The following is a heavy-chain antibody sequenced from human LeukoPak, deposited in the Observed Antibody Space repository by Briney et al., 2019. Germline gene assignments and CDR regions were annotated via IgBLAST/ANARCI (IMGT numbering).Heavy chain of an antibody. D-gene: IGHD3-10*01. V-gene: IGHV3-69-1*02. Sequence: PGGSLRLSCAASGFTFSDYYMNWVRQAPGKGLEWVSVIYSGGSTYYADSVKGRFTISRDNAKNSLYLQMNSLRAEDTAVYYCARDLRPYYYGSGSYYNIPFDYWGQGTLVTVSS. CDR3: ARDLRPYYYGSGSYYNIPFDY. CDR2: IYSGGST. J-gene: IGHJ4*02. CDR1: GFTFSDYY.